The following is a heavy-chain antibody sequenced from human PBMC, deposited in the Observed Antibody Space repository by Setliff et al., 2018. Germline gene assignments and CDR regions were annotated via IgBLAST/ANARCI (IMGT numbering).Heavy chain of an antibody. V-gene: IGHV4-59*11. CDR2: IHYSGTT. Sequence: SETLSLTCTVSGGSSSSHYWSWIRQPPGKGLEWIGYIHYSGTTNYNPSLKSRVTLSLDTVKNQFSLELRAVTAADTALYYCARENGYCSGGACYFMFDYWGQGTPVTVPQ. CDR1: GGSSSSHY. J-gene: IGHJ4*02. D-gene: IGHD2-15*01. CDR3: ARENGYCSGGACYFMFDY.